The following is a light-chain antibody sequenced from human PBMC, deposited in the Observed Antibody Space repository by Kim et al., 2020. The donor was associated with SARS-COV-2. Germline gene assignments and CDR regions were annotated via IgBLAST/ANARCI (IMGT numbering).Light chain of an antibody. V-gene: IGKV4-1*01. J-gene: IGKJ1*01. CDR1: KCVLDRYNNKNY. CDR3: QQYDNTPRT. Sequence: ATYSTKDTKCVLDRYNNKNYLAWYQHKPGQPPKLLIYGASTRESGVPDRFSGSGSGTDFTLTISSLQAEDVAVYYCQQYDNTPRTFGQGTKVDIK. CDR2: GAS.